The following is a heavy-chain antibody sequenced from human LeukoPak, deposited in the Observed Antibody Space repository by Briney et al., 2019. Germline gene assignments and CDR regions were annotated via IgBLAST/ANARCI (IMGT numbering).Heavy chain of an antibody. J-gene: IGHJ4*02. CDR2: ISSSGSTI. Sequence: GGSLRLSCAASGFTFSKYWMSWVRQAPGKGLEWVSYISSSGSTIYYADSVKGRFTISRDNAKNSLYLQMNSLRAEDTAVYYRAPLGSSWSFDYWGQGTLVTVSS. V-gene: IGHV3-48*03. CDR1: GFTFSKYW. CDR3: APLGSSWSFDY. D-gene: IGHD6-13*01.